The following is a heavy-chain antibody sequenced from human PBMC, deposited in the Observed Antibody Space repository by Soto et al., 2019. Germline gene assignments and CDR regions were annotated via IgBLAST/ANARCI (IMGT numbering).Heavy chain of an antibody. CDR3: ARGIRSLAAAGLYAFDI. Sequence: PGGSLRLSCAASGFTLSTYSLNWVRQAPRKGLEWLSYISGSSNTIYYADSVKGRFTISRDNAKNSLYLQMNSLRDEDTAVYFCARGIRSLAAAGLYAFDIWGQGTMVTVSS. CDR2: ISGSSNTI. J-gene: IGHJ3*02. D-gene: IGHD6-13*01. CDR1: GFTLSTYS. V-gene: IGHV3-48*02.